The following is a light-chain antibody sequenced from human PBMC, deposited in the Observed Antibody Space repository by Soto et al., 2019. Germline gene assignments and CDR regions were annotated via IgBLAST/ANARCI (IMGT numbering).Light chain of an antibody. CDR3: QQIYVAPVT. J-gene: IGKJ1*01. CDR1: QNIDSC. CDR2: GAS. Sequence: DIQMTQSPSSLSAYVGDRVTITCRASQNIDSCLNWYQQKPGNAPKLLIYGASNLQSGVPPRFSGSESGTHFTLTMSSLQPEDFATYYCQQIYVAPVTFGQGTKVEIK. V-gene: IGKV1-39*01.